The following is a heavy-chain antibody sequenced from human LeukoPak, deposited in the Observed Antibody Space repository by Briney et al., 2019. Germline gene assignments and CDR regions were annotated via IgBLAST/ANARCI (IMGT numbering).Heavy chain of an antibody. CDR1: GFTFSNHW. Sequence: PGGSLRLSCAASGFTFSNHWMNWVRQAPGKGLEWVANINQDGSEKNYVDSVKGRFTISRDNAKNSLYLQMNSLGAEDTAVYYCASAVGDYGYVDDYWGQGTLVTVSS. V-gene: IGHV3-7*01. J-gene: IGHJ4*02. D-gene: IGHD3-10*01. CDR2: INQDGSEK. CDR3: ASAVGDYGYVDDY.